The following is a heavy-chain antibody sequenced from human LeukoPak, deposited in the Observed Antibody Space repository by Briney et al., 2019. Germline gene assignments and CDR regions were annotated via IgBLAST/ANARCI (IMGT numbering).Heavy chain of an antibody. D-gene: IGHD2-21*02. CDR3: AKDRLLNCRGDCYIFDY. CDR2: ISGSGDST. Sequence: GGSLRLSCAVSGFTLSNYSMNWVRQTPGKGLEWVSSISGSGDSTFYADSVKGRFSISRDNSKDTLYLQVNGLRTEDTAVYYCAKDRLLNCRGDCYIFDYWGQGTLVTVSS. J-gene: IGHJ4*02. CDR1: GFTLSNYS. V-gene: IGHV3-23*01.